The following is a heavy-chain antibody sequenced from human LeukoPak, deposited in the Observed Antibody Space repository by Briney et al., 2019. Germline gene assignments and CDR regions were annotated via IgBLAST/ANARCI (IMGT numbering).Heavy chain of an antibody. J-gene: IGHJ5*02. Sequence: GGSLRLSCAASGFTFSDYYMSWIRQAPGKGLEWVSYISSSGSTIYYADSVKGRFTISRDNSKNTLYLQMNSLRAEDTAVYYCARVFYGSGSYFKPNWFDPWGQGTLVTVSS. V-gene: IGHV3-11*04. CDR2: ISSSGSTI. CDR3: ARVFYGSGSYFKPNWFDP. D-gene: IGHD3-10*01. CDR1: GFTFSDYY.